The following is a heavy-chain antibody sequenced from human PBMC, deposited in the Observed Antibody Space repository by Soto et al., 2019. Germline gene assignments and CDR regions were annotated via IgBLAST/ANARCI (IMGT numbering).Heavy chain of an antibody. D-gene: IGHD6-19*01. J-gene: IGHJ4*02. V-gene: IGHV3-23*01. CDR2: IDKTGVST. CDR3: TQSVTGTKSPF. Sequence: PGGSLRLSCAASGFTFGSYAMSWVRQAPGKGLEWVSTIDKTGVSTYYADSVKGRFTISRDNSKQTLYLQMISLRAEDTAVYYCTQSVTGTKSPFWGPGTLVTVSS. CDR1: GFTFGSYA.